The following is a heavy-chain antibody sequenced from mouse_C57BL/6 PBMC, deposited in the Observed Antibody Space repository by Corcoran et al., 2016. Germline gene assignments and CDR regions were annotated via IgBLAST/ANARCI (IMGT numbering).Heavy chain of an antibody. CDR2: INPNNGGT. V-gene: IGHV1-26*01. Sequence: EVQLQQSGPELVKPGASVKISCKASGYTFTDYYMNWVKQSHGKSLEWIGDINPNNGGTSYNQKFKGKATLTVDKSSSTAYMELRSLTSEDSAVYYCARWSTARATKAMDYWGQGTSVTVSS. J-gene: IGHJ4*01. CDR3: ARWSTARATKAMDY. D-gene: IGHD3-1*01. CDR1: GYTFTDYY.